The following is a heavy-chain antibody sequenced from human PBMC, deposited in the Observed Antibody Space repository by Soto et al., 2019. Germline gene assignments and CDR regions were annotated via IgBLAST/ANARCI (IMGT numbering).Heavy chain of an antibody. J-gene: IGHJ4*02. CDR3: AKGAVYGSGSYYNPSAYLDY. Sequence: SETLSLTCTVSGGSISSDSYYWGWIRQSPEKGLEWIASISYSGSTYYNPTLKSRLIISVDTSKSQFSLKLSSVTAADTAVYYCAKGAVYGSGSYYNPSAYLDYWGQGTLVTVSS. D-gene: IGHD3-10*01. CDR1: GGSISSDSYY. V-gene: IGHV4-39*01. CDR2: ISYSGST.